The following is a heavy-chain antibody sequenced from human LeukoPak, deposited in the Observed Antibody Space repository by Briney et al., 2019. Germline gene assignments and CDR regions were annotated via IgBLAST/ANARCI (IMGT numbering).Heavy chain of an antibody. CDR3: ATGIAVAGTVGYFDY. J-gene: IGHJ4*02. V-gene: IGHV1-18*04. CDR1: GYTFTSYG. D-gene: IGHD6-19*01. Sequence: ASVKVSCKAFGYTFTSYGISWVRQAPGQGLEWMGWISTYNGNTDYAQKLQGRLTMTTDTSTSTAYMELRSLRSDDTAVYYCATGIAVAGTVGYFDYWGQGTLVTVSS. CDR2: ISTYNGNT.